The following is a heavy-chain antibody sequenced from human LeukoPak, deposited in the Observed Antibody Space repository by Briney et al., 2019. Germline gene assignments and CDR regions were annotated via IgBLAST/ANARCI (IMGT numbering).Heavy chain of an antibody. Sequence: SSETLSLTCTVSGDSVTNDFFWGWVRQPPGKELEWIGRIYTSGSTNYNASLKSRVTMSVDTSTNQIPLNLSSVTAADTAVYYCARETGSSRWFDPWGQGTPVTVSS. CDR2: IYTSGST. J-gene: IGHJ5*02. V-gene: IGHV4-4*07. D-gene: IGHD1-26*01. CDR1: GDSVTNDFF. CDR3: ARETGSSRWFDP.